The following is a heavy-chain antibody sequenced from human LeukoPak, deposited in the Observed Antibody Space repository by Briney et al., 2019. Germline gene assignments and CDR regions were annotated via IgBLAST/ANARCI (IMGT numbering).Heavy chain of an antibody. CDR3: ARGMGGYGGYDY. Sequence: PGGSLRLSCAASGFTFSNAYMSWVRQAPGKGLEWVSVIYSGGSTYYADSVKGRFTISRDNSKNTLYLQMNSLRVEDTAVYYCARGMGGYGGYDYWGQGTLVTVSS. J-gene: IGHJ4*02. CDR1: GFTFSNAY. CDR2: IYSGGST. D-gene: IGHD5-12*01. V-gene: IGHV3-66*01.